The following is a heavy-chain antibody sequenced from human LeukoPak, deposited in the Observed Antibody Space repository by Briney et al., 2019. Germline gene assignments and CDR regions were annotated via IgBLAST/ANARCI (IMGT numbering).Heavy chain of an antibody. D-gene: IGHD4-11*01. CDR3: ARSSRPPSTVTTLVDY. Sequence: SETLSLTXAVYGGSFSGYYWSWIRQTPGKGLEWIGEINHSGSTNYSPSLKSRVTISVDTSKNQFSLKLSSVTAADTAVYYCARSSRPPSTVTTLVDYWGQGTLVTVSS. V-gene: IGHV4-34*01. J-gene: IGHJ4*02. CDR1: GGSFSGYY. CDR2: INHSGST.